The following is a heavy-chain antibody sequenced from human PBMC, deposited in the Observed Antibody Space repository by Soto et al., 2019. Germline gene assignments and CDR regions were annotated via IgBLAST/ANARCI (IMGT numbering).Heavy chain of an antibody. CDR1: GYTFTSYA. V-gene: IGHV1-3*01. Sequence: QVQLVQSGAEVKKPGASVKVSCKASGYTFTSYAMHWVRQAPGQRLEWMGWINAGNGNTKYSQKFQGRVTITRNTSASTAYMELSSLRSEDTAVYYCARDMGFGLSDYWGQGTLVTVSS. J-gene: IGHJ4*02. CDR2: INAGNGNT. D-gene: IGHD3-10*01. CDR3: ARDMGFGLSDY.